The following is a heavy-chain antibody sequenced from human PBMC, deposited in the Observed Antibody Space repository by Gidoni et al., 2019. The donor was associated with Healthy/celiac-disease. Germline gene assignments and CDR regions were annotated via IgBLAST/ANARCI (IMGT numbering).Heavy chain of an antibody. CDR2: IWYDGSNK. J-gene: IGHJ4*02. V-gene: IGHV3-33*01. CDR3: ASPGAGGDLVDY. CDR1: GFTFSSYG. Sequence: QVQLVESGGGVVQPWRSLSLSCAASGFTFSSYGMHWVRQAPGKGLEWVAVIWYDGSNKYYADSVKGRFTISRDNSKNTLYLQMNSLRAEDTAVYYCASPGAGGDLVDYWGQGTLVTVSS. D-gene: IGHD2-21*02.